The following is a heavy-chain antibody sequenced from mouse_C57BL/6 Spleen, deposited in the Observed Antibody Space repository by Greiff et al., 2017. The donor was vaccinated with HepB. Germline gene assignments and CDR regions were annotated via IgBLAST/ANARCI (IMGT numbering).Heavy chain of an antibody. J-gene: IGHJ4*01. Sequence: VQLQESGAELVRPGASVTLSCKASGYTFTDYEMHWVKQTPVHGLEWIRAIDPETGGTAYNQKFKGKAILTADKSSSTAYMELRSLTSEDSAVYYCTRGFYYAMDYWGQGTSVTVSS. CDR1: GYTFTDYE. V-gene: IGHV1-15*01. CDR2: IDPETGGT. CDR3: TRGFYYAMDY.